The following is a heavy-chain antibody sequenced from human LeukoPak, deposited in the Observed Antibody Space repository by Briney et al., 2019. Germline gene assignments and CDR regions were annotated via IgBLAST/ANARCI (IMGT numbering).Heavy chain of an antibody. Sequence: SETLSLTCTVSGGSMSSYYWSWIRQPPGKGLEWIGYVLYTWSISYNPSLKSRVTISVDTSKNQFSLKLRSVTAADTAVYYCARHQRLGSPYYGMDVWGQGTAVTVSS. CDR2: VLYTWSI. V-gene: IGHV4-59*08. CDR3: ARHQRLGSPYYGMDV. CDR1: GGSMSSYY. D-gene: IGHD6-19*01. J-gene: IGHJ6*02.